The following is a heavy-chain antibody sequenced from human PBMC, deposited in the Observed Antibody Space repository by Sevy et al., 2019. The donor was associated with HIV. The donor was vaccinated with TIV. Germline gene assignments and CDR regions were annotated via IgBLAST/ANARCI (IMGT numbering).Heavy chain of an antibody. D-gene: IGHD5-18*01. CDR3: VKEVSEYSYSDY. CDR2: ISGSAHRT. CDR1: GFTFSNYA. J-gene: IGHJ4*02. V-gene: IGHV3-23*01. Sequence: GGSLRLSCAASGFTFSNYAMSWVRQTPGKGLEWVSAISGSAHRTYYTDSVKGRFTISRDNSKNMLFLQMNSLGAEDTAVYYCVKEVSEYSYSDYWGQGTPVTVSS.